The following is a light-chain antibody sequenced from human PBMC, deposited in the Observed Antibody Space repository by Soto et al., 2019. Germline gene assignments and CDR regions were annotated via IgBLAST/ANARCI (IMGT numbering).Light chain of an antibody. J-gene: IGKJ4*01. CDR1: QAITNN. V-gene: IGKV1-9*01. Sequence: DIHLTQSPSSLSASVGDRVTITCRASQAITNNLAWYQQKPGNPPRLLIYEESTLHSGVPSRFSGRKVGTQFILTIDSVQPEDFATYYCQQVKSYPRTFGGGTKVEIK. CDR3: QQVKSYPRT. CDR2: EES.